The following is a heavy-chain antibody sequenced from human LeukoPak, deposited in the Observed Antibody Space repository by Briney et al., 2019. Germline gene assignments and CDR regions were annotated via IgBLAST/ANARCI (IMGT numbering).Heavy chain of an antibody. CDR3: ARDVLYGMDV. Sequence: GGSLRLSCAASGFTFSSYAMHWVRQAPGKGLEWVAVISYDGSNKYYADSVKGRFTISRDNAKKTLYLQMNSLRAEDTAVYYCARDVLYGMDVWGQGTTVTVSS. J-gene: IGHJ6*02. D-gene: IGHD2-15*01. V-gene: IGHV3-30-3*01. CDR1: GFTFSSYA. CDR2: ISYDGSNK.